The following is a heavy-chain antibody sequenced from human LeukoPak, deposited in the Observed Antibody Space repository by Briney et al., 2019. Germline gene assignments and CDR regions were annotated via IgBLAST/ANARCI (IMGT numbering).Heavy chain of an antibody. CDR3: ARDPTVVTPESDFDY. D-gene: IGHD4-23*01. CDR2: ISAYNGNT. CDR1: GYTFTSYG. Sequence: ASVKVSCKASGYTFTSYGISWVRQAPGQGLEWMGWISAYNGNTNYAQKLQGRVTMTTDTSTSTAYMELRSLRSDATAVYYCARDPTVVTPESDFDYWGQGTLVTVSS. J-gene: IGHJ4*02. V-gene: IGHV1-18*01.